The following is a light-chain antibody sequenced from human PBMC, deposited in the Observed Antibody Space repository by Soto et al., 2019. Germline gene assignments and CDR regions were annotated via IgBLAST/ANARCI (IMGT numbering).Light chain of an antibody. Sequence: DIQMTQSPSTLSASVGDTVTVTCRASQSVSGWLAWYQQKPGEAPKLLIYKASSLESGVPSRFSGSGSGTEFTLTISSLQPDDFATYYCQQYNSYSRTFGQGTKVAIK. CDR2: KAS. CDR3: QQYNSYSRT. CDR1: QSVSGW. V-gene: IGKV1-5*03. J-gene: IGKJ1*01.